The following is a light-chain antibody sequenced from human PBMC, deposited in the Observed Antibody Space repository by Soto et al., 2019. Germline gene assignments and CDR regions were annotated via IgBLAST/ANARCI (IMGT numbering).Light chain of an antibody. CDR1: SSNIGNNY. V-gene: IGLV1-51*01. CDR2: DNN. J-gene: IGLJ2*01. Sequence: QSVLTQPPSVSAAPGQKVTISCSGSSSNIGNNYVSWYQQLPGTAPRLLIYDNNKRPSGIPDRFSGSKSGTSATLDISGLQTGDEAGYYCGTWDNSLSVGAFGGGTKVTVL. CDR3: GTWDNSLSVGA.